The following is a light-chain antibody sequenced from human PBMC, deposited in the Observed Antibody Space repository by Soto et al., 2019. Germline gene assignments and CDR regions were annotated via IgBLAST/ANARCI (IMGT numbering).Light chain of an antibody. CDR1: QSVSSN. CDR2: GAS. Sequence: EIVMTQSPATLSVSPGERATLSCRASQSVSSNLAWYQQKPGQAPRLLIHGASTRATGIPARFSGSGSGTEFTLTITSLQSEDFAVYYCQQRSNWLTFGGGTKVDI. V-gene: IGKV3-15*01. CDR3: QQRSNWLT. J-gene: IGKJ4*01.